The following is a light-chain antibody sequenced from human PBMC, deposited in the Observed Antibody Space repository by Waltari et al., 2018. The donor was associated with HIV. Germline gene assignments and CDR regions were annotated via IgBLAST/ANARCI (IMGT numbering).Light chain of an antibody. Sequence: QSALTQPRSVSGSPGQSVTISCTGTSSDVGGYNYFSWYQQHPGKAPKLMIYDVSKRPSGVPDRFSGSKSGNTASLTISGLQAEDEADYYCCSYAGSYTGVFGGGTKLTVL. V-gene: IGLV2-11*01. CDR2: DVS. CDR3: CSYAGSYTGV. CDR1: SSDVGGYNY. J-gene: IGLJ2*01.